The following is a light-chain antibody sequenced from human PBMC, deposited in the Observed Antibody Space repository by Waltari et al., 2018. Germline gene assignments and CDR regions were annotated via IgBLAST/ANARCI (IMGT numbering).Light chain of an antibody. CDR3: SSYAGSNNFV. V-gene: IGLV2-8*01. CDR1: SSDVGGYNY. Sequence: QSALTQPPSASGSPGQSVTISCTGTSSDVGGYNYVSWYQQHPGKAPKFMIVEVTKRPSGVPGRLSGSKSGNTASLTVSGLQAEDEADYYCSSYAGSNNFVFGTGTKVTVL. J-gene: IGLJ1*01. CDR2: EVT.